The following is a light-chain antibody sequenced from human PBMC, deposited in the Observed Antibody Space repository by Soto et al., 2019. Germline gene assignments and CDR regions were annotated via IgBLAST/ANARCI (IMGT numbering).Light chain of an antibody. CDR3: TSYTAISIV. CDR2: DIS. Sequence: QSALTQPASVSGSPGQSITISCTGTSSGVRFFNFVSWYQQHPGRAPQLIVYDISDRPSGVSSRFSGSKSGNTASLTISGLQAEDEADYYCTSYTAISIVFGGGTKVTVL. V-gene: IGLV2-14*01. J-gene: IGLJ2*01. CDR1: SSGVRFFNF.